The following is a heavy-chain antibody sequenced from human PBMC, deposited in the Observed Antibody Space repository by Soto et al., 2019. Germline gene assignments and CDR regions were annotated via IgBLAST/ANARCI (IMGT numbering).Heavy chain of an antibody. D-gene: IGHD3-10*01. CDR3: ARGVYGSVNYYNGPSAFDI. J-gene: IGHJ3*02. V-gene: IGHV1-69*06. CDR1: GGTLSDHG. Sequence: QVQLEQSGAEVKKPGSSVKVSCKASGGTLSDHGVAWLRQAPGQGLEWMGGTIPVFNTAKYAQKFQGRVTVTADKFTNIAYMELSSLRSADTAFSFCARGVYGSVNYYNGPSAFDIWGKGTMVIVSS. CDR2: TIPVFNTA.